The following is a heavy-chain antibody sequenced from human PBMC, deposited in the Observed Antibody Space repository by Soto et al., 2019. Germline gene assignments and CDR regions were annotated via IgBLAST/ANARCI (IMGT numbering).Heavy chain of an antibody. CDR1: GYSFTSYW. CDR3: ARPTRSYSYYYGMDV. D-gene: IGHD3-10*01. CDR2: IYPGDSDT. Sequence: PGESLKISCQGSGYSFTSYWIGWVRQMPGKGLEWMGIIYPGDSDTRYSPSFQGQVTISADKSISTAYLQWSSLKASDTAMYYCARPTRSYSYYYGMDVWGQGTTVTVSS. J-gene: IGHJ6*02. V-gene: IGHV5-51*01.